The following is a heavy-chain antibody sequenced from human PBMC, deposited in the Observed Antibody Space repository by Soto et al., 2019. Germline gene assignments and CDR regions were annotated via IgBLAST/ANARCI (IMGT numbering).Heavy chain of an antibody. J-gene: IGHJ5*02. D-gene: IGHD3-3*01. CDR3: ARGPSRDFEGHNWFDP. CDR1: GGSIIRGGYY. V-gene: IGHV4-31*03. Sequence: SETLSLTCTVSGGSIIRGGYYWSWIRQHPGKGLEWIGYIYYSGSTYYNPSPNSRVTISVDTSNNQFSLKLSSVTAADTAVYYCARGPSRDFEGHNWFDPWGQGTLVTVSS. CDR2: IYYSGST.